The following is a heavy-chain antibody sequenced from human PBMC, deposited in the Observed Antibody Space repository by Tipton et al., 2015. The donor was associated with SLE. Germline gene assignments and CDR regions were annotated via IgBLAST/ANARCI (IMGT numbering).Heavy chain of an antibody. V-gene: IGHV3-7*01. CDR2: IKQDGSEK. J-gene: IGHJ3*02. D-gene: IGHD3-9*01. CDR1: GFTFSSYW. CDR3: ACSVLRYFDWPGAFDI. Sequence: QLVQSGGGLVQPGGSLRLSCAASGFTFSSYWMSWVRQAPGKGLEWVANIKQDGSEKYYVDSVKGRFTISRDNAKNSLYLQMNSLRAEDTAVYYCACSVLRYFDWPGAFDIWGQGTMVTVSS.